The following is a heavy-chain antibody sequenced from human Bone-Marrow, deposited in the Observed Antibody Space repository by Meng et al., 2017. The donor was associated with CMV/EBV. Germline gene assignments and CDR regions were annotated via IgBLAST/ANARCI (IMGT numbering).Heavy chain of an antibody. CDR2: ISPSSGIT. CDR3: ARGSESWNGYYPSDGMDV. V-gene: IGHV1-46*01. Sequence: SVKVSCKASGYTFTSYYMHWVRQAPGQGLEWMGIISPSSGITNYAQKFQGRLTMTGDTSTSTVYMELSSLTSEDTAVYYCARGSESWNGYYPSDGMDVWGQGTTVTVSS. CDR1: GYTFTSYY. D-gene: IGHD3-3*01. J-gene: IGHJ6*02.